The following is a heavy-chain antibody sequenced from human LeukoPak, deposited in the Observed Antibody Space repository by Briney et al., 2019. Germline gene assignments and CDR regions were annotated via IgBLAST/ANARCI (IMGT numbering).Heavy chain of an antibody. Sequence: PSETLSLTYTVSGGSSSSYYCSWIRQPPGKGLEWIGYINYSGSTNYNPSLKSRVTISVDTSKNQFSLKLSSVTAADTAVYYCARAETEYYYDSSGYYLGYWGQGTLVTVSS. D-gene: IGHD3-22*01. CDR3: ARAETEYYYDSSGYYLGY. CDR1: GGSSSSYY. CDR2: INYSGST. V-gene: IGHV4-59*01. J-gene: IGHJ4*02.